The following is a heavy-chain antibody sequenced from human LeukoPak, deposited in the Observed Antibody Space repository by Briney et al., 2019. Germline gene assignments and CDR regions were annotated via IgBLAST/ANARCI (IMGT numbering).Heavy chain of an antibody. V-gene: IGHV3-48*04. D-gene: IGHD3-10*01. CDR2: ISSSSSTI. CDR1: GFTFSSYG. CDR3: ARASPIRTGDYYYYYMDV. J-gene: IGHJ6*03. Sequence: GGSLRLSCAASGFTFSSYGMTWVRQAPGKGLEWVSYISSSSSTIYYADSVKGRFTISRDNAKNSLYLQMNSLRAEDTAVYYCARASPIRTGDYYYYYMDVWGKGTTVTVSS.